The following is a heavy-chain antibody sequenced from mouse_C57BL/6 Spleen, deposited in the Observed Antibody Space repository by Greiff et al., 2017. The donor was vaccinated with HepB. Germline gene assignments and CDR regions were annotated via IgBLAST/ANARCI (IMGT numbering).Heavy chain of an antibody. V-gene: IGHV5-12*01. CDR1: GFTFSDYH. CDR3: ARSTGYYFDY. CDR2: ISNGGGST. J-gene: IGHJ2*01. Sequence: EVQLVESGGGLVQPGGSLKLSCAASGFTFSDYHMYWVRQTPEKRLEWVAYISNGGGSTYYPDTVKGRFTISRDNAKNTLYLQMSRLKSEDTAMYYCARSTGYYFDYWGQGTTLTVSS. D-gene: IGHD4-1*02.